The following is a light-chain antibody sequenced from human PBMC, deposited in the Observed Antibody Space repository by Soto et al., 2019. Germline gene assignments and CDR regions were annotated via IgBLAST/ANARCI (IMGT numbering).Light chain of an antibody. J-gene: IGLJ1*01. CDR1: SSDVGSYNI. Sequence: QAVLTQPASESGSPGQAITISSTGTSSDVGSYNIVSWYQQYPGKAPKLMIYEGSKRPSGVYIRFSGFKSGNTASLTISGLQAEDEADYYCCSYAGSDTYVFGTGTKGTVL. V-gene: IGLV2-23*01. CDR3: CSYAGSDTYV. CDR2: EGS.